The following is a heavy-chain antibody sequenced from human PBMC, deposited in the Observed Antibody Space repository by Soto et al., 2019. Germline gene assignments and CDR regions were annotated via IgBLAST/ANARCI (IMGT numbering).Heavy chain of an antibody. D-gene: IGHD1-26*01. CDR2: IYYTGNK. V-gene: IGHV4-31*03. CDR3: ARDHPVGYGMDV. Sequence: QMQLQESGPGLVKPSQTLSLSCTVSGGSISSSSYNWTWIRQHPGKGREGIGNIYYTGNKYYNPSLKSRVTISVDRSKNQFSLKLNSVTAADTAVYYCARDHPVGYGMDVWGQGTTVTVSS. CDR1: GGSISSSSYN. J-gene: IGHJ6*02.